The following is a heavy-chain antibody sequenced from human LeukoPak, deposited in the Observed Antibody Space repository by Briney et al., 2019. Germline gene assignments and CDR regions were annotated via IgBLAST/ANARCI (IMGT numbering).Heavy chain of an antibody. CDR2: INHSGST. CDR3: ARARGIVATMVDY. D-gene: IGHD5-12*01. CDR1: GGSFSGYY. J-gene: IGHJ4*02. V-gene: IGHV4-34*01. Sequence: PSETLSLTCAVYGGSFSGYYWSWIRQPPGKGLEWIGEINHSGSTNYNPSLRSRVTISVDTSKNQFSLKLRSVTAADTAVYYCARARGIVATMVDYWGQGTLVTVSS.